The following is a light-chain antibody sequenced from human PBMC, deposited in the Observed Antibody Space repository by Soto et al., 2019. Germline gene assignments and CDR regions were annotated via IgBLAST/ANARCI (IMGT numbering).Light chain of an antibody. V-gene: IGKV1-6*01. CDR2: AAS. Sequence: ASQMTHSRSFLSASLECLVTITCRASQGIRNDLGWYQQKPGKAPKLLIYAASSLESGVPSRFSGSASGTEFTLTISSLQPHDFATYLCQQYSNYPWPFGQGTKVDI. CDR1: QGIRND. J-gene: IGKJ1*01. CDR3: QQYSNYPWP.